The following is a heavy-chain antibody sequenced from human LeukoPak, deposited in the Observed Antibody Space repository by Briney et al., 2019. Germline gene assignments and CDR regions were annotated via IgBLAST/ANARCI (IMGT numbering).Heavy chain of an antibody. J-gene: IGHJ4*02. V-gene: IGHV3-49*04. CDR3: IDVLDY. CDR1: GFTFGDYG. Sequence: GGSLRLSCTASGFTFGDYGMSWVRQAPGKGLEWVGFIRSKAYGGTAEYAASVKGRFIISRDDSKSIAYLQMNSLKTEDTAVYFCIDVLDYWGQGTLVTVSS. CDR2: IRSKAYGGTA. D-gene: IGHD3-9*01.